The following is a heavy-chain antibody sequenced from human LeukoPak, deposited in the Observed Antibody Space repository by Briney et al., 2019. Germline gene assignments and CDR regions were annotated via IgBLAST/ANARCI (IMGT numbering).Heavy chain of an antibody. CDR3: ARSPPIFGVVPIGWFDP. D-gene: IGHD3-3*01. V-gene: IGHV4-59*08. Sequence: SETLSLTCTVSGVSITNYYWSWIRQPPGKGLEWIGNMYYSGSTNYNPSLKSRLSISVDTSKNQFSLRLTSVTAADTAVYYCARSPPIFGVVPIGWFDPWGQGTLVTVSS. CDR1: GVSITNYY. CDR2: MYYSGST. J-gene: IGHJ5*02.